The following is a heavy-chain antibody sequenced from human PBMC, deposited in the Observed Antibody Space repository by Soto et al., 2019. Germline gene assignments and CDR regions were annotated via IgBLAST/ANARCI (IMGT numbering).Heavy chain of an antibody. CDR3: ARIGRIAARMSLGYFDY. Sequence: PSETLSLTCTVSGGSISSYYWSWIRQPPGKGLEWIGYIYYGGSTNYNPSLKSRVTISVDTSKNQFSLKLSSVTAADTAVYYCARIGRIAARMSLGYFDYWGQGTLVTVSS. V-gene: IGHV4-59*08. CDR1: GGSISSYY. CDR2: IYYGGST. J-gene: IGHJ4*02. D-gene: IGHD6-6*01.